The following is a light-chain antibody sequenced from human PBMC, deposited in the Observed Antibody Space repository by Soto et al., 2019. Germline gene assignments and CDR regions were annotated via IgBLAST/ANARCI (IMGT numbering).Light chain of an antibody. V-gene: IGKV1-17*01. CDR2: AAS. J-gene: IGKJ1*01. Sequence: DIQMTQSPSSLSASVGDRVIITCRASQGIGDDLGWYQQKPGKAPKRLIYAASSLQSGVPSRFSGSGSGTDFPFTISSLQPDDFASYFWLQHSAYPLTFGPGTKVEVK. CDR1: QGIGDD. CDR3: LQHSAYPLT.